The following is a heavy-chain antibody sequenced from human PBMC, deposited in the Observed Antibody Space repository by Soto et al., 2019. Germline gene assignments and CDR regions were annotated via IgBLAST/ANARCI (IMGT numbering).Heavy chain of an antibody. CDR1: GGSISSSSYY. CDR2: IYYSGST. J-gene: IGHJ6*02. V-gene: IGHV4-39*01. CDR3: ARHVYSGCISTSCYVRWGMDV. D-gene: IGHD2-2*01. Sequence: QLQLQESGPGLVKPSETLSLTCTVSGGSISSSSYYWGWIRQPPGKGLEWIGSIYYSGSTYYNPSLKSRVTISVDTSKNQFSLKLSSVTAADTAVYYCARHVYSGCISTSCYVRWGMDVWGQGTTVTVSS.